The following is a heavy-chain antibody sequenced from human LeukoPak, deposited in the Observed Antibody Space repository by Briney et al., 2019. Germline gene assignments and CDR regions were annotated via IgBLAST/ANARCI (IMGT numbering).Heavy chain of an antibody. D-gene: IGHD6-13*01. J-gene: IGHJ4*02. CDR3: ATDLGSSRPNF. V-gene: IGHV3-7*01. Sequence: GGSLRLSCAASGFTFRSYWMTWVRQAPGKGLELVANIKQDGSEKYYVDSAKGRFTISRDNAKNSLYLQMNSLRAEDTAVYYCATDLGSSRPNFWGQGILVTVSS. CDR1: GFTFRSYW. CDR2: IKQDGSEK.